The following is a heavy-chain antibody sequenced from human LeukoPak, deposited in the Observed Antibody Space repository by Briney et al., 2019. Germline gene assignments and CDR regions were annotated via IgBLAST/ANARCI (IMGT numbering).Heavy chain of an antibody. CDR2: IYHSGST. J-gene: IGHJ4*02. Sequence: SETLSLTCTVSGYSISSGYYWGWIRQPPGKGLEWIGSIYHSGSTYYNPSLKSRVTISVDTSKNQFSLKLSSVTAADTAVYYCARTYYYDSSGYRGEPFDYWGQGTLVTVSS. V-gene: IGHV4-38-2*02. CDR1: GYSISSGYY. D-gene: IGHD3-22*01. CDR3: ARTYYYDSSGYRGEPFDY.